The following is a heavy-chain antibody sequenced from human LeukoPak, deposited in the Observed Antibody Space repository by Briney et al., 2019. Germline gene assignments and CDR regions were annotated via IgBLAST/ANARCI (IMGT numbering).Heavy chain of an antibody. D-gene: IGHD2-2*01. CDR2: ISGSGGST. Sequence: GGSLRPSCQAFGLTFSSYALTGFRQPPGKGLEWVSAISGSGGSTYYADSVKGRFTISRDNSKNTLYLQMNSLRAEDTAVYYCAKAMPFDYWGQGTLVTVSS. CDR1: GLTFSSYA. V-gene: IGHV3-23*01. CDR3: AKAMPFDY. J-gene: IGHJ4*02.